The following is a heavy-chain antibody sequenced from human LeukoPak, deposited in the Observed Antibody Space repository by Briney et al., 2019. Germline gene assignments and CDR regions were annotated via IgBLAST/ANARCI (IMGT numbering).Heavy chain of an antibody. V-gene: IGHV1-24*01. CDR3: ATGPRDCSGGSCYYWFDP. Sequence: ASVKVSCKVSGYTLTELSMHWVRQAPGKGLEWMGGFDPEDGETIYAQKFQGRVTMTEDTSTDTAYMELSSLRSEDTAVYYCATGPRDCSGGSCYYWFDPWGQGTLVTVSS. D-gene: IGHD2-15*01. CDR2: FDPEDGET. CDR1: GYTLTELS. J-gene: IGHJ5*02.